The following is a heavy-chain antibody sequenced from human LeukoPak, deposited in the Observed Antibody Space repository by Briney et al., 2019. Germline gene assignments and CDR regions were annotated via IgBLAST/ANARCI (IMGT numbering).Heavy chain of an antibody. CDR2: IWCDGSNK. J-gene: IGHJ5*02. CDR1: GFTFSSYG. Sequence: GALRLSCAASGFTFSSYGMHWVRQAPGKGLEWVAVIWCDGSNKYYADSVKGRFTISRDNSKNTLYLQMNSLRAEDTAVHYCARDRGVSVTTYWFDPWGQGTLVTVSS. CDR3: ARDRGVSVTTYWFDP. V-gene: IGHV3-33*01. D-gene: IGHD4-17*01.